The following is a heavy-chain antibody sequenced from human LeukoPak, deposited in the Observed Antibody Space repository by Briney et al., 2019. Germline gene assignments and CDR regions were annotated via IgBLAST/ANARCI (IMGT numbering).Heavy chain of an antibody. CDR2: IYYSGST. V-gene: IGHV4-39*01. Sequence: SETLSLTCTVSGGSISSSSYYWGWIRQPPGKGLEWIGSIYYSGSTYYNPSLKSRVTISVDTSKNQFSLKLSSVTAADTAVYYCGTVAGQSIDYRGQGTLVTVSS. J-gene: IGHJ4*02. CDR3: GTVAGQSIDY. D-gene: IGHD6-19*01. CDR1: GGSISSSSYY.